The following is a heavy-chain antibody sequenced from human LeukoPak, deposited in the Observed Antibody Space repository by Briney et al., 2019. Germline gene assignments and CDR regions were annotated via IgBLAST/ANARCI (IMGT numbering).Heavy chain of an antibody. CDR1: GYTFTSCY. D-gene: IGHD6-19*01. V-gene: IGHV1-46*01. Sequence: GASVKVSCKASGYTFTSCYMHWVRQAPGQGLEWMGIINPSGGSTSYAQKFQGRVTMTRDTSTSTVYMELSSLRSEDTAVYYCARASVAGRHFDYWGQGTLVTVSS. CDR3: ARASVAGRHFDY. CDR2: INPSGGST. J-gene: IGHJ4*02.